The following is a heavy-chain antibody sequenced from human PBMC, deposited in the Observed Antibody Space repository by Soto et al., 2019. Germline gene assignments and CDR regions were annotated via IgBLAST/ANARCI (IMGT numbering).Heavy chain of an antibody. Sequence: ASVKVSCKASGYTFTGYYMHWVRQAPGQGLEWMGWINPNSGGTNYAQKFQGWVTMTRDTSISTAYMELSRLRSDDTAVYYCARTAAAGTSRWFDPWGQGTLVTVSS. CDR3: ARTAAAGTSRWFDP. CDR1: GYTFTGYY. V-gene: IGHV1-2*04. CDR2: INPNSGGT. J-gene: IGHJ5*02. D-gene: IGHD6-13*01.